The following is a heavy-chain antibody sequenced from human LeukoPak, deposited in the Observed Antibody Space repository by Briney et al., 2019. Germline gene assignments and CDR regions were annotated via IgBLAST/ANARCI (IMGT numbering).Heavy chain of an antibody. CDR2: ISYDGSNK. J-gene: IGHJ4*02. V-gene: IGHV3-30-3*01. D-gene: IGHD3-10*01. Sequence: GRSLRLSCAASGFTFSSYAVHWVRQAPGKGLEGVAVISYDGSNKYYADSVKGRFTISRDNSKNTLYLQMNSLRAEDTAVYYCARDLRGLLWFGELFSTFDYWGQGTLVTVSS. CDR3: ARDLRGLLWFGELFSTFDY. CDR1: GFTFSSYA.